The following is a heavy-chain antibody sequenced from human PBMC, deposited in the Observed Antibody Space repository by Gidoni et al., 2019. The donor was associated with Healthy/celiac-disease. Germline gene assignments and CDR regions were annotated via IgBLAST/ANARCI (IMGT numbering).Heavy chain of an antibody. CDR2: IYYSGST. D-gene: IGHD1-26*01. CDR3: ARESGGLKYFDL. V-gene: IGHV4-30-4*01. Sequence: QVQLQESGPGLVKPSQALSLPCTVSGCSISSGDYYWSWIRQPPGKGLEWIGYIYYSGSTYYNPSLKSRVTISVDTSKNQFSLKLSSVTAADTAVYYCARESGGLKYFDLWGRGTLVTVSS. CDR1: GCSISSGDYY. J-gene: IGHJ2*01.